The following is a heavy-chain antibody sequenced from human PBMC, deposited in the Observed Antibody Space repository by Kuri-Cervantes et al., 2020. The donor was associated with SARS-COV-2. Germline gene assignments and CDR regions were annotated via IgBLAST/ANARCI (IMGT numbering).Heavy chain of an antibody. CDR3: ARAAGPNDY. CDR1: GFTFSSYA. V-gene: IGHV3-23*01. CDR2: ISGSGGST. Sequence: ETLSLTCAASGFTFSSYAMSWVRQAPGKGLEWVSAISGSGGSTYYADSVKGRFTISRDNAKNSLYLQMNSLRAEDTAVYYCARAAGPNDYWGQGTLVTVSS. J-gene: IGHJ4*02.